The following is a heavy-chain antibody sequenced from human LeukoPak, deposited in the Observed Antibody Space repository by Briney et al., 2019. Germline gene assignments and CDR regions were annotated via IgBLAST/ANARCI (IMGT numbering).Heavy chain of an antibody. CDR2: IKSKTDGGTT. Sequence: GGSLRLSCAASGFTFSNAWMSWVRQAPGKGLEWVGRIKSKTDGGTTDYAAPVKGRFTISRDDSKNTLYLQMNSLKTEDTAVYYCTTPYCSSTSCYRGYYYMDVWGKGATVTVSS. J-gene: IGHJ6*03. V-gene: IGHV3-15*01. D-gene: IGHD2-2*01. CDR3: TTPYCSSTSCYRGYYYMDV. CDR1: GFTFSNAW.